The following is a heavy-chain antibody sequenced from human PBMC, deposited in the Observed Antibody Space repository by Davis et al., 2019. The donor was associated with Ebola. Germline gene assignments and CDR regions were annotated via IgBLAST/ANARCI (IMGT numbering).Heavy chain of an antibody. Sequence: SCAASGFTFSSYSMNWVRQAPGKGLEWVSSISSSSSYIYYADSVKGRFTISRDNAKNSLYLQMNSLRAEDTAVYYCAIVEMATNPVGIWGQGTMVTVSS. CDR2: ISSSSSYI. J-gene: IGHJ3*02. CDR3: AIVEMATNPVGI. V-gene: IGHV3-21*01. CDR1: GFTFSSYS. D-gene: IGHD5-24*01.